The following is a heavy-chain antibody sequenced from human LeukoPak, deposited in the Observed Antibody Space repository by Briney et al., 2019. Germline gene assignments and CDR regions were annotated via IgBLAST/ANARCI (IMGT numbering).Heavy chain of an antibody. J-gene: IGHJ4*02. V-gene: IGHV4-30-4*08. CDR1: GGSISSSSYY. CDR2: IYYSGST. CDR3: ARDRGDYGGNSPFGY. Sequence: SETLSLTCTVSGGSISSSSYYWGWIRQSPGKGLEWLGYIYYSGSTYYNPSLKSRLTISVDTSKNQFSLKLSSVTAADTAVYYCARDRGDYGGNSPFGYWGQGTLVIVSS. D-gene: IGHD4-23*01.